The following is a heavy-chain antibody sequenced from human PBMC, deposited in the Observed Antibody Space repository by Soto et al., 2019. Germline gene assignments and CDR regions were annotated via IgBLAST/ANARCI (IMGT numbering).Heavy chain of an antibody. J-gene: IGHJ3*02. V-gene: IGHV6-1*01. Sequence: SQTLSLTCAISGDSVSSNSGTWNWIRQSPSRGLEWLGRTFSRSGWYYEYADSVRGRIIINPDTSKNQFSLQLNSVTPEDTAVYYCARGLQSDHDAFDIWGQGTMVTVSS. CDR1: GDSVSSNSGT. D-gene: IGHD2-21*02. CDR3: ARGLQSDHDAFDI. CDR2: TFSRSGWYY.